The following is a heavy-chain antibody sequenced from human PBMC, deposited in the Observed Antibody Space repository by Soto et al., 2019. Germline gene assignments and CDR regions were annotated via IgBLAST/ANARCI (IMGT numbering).Heavy chain of an antibody. V-gene: IGHV3-21*01. CDR1: GFTFSSYS. Sequence: EVQLVESGGGLVKPGGSLRLSCAASGFTFSSYSMNWVRQAPGKGLEWVSSISSSSSYIYYADSVKGRFTISRDNAKNSLYLQMNSLRAEDTAVYYCARDWRDCSSTSCYTYDDYYYYYGMDVWGQGTTVTVSS. J-gene: IGHJ6*02. CDR2: ISSSSSYI. D-gene: IGHD2-2*02. CDR3: ARDWRDCSSTSCYTYDDYYYYYGMDV.